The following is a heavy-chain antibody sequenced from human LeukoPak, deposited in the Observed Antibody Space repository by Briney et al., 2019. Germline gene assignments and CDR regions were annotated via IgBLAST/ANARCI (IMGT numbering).Heavy chain of an antibody. J-gene: IGHJ5*02. CDR3: ARGDFGRIAVAGPFDP. CDR2: INPNSGGT. CDR1: GYTFTGYY. Sequence: ASVTVSCKASGYTFTGYYMHWVRQAPGQGLEWMGWINPNSGGTNYAQKFQGRVTMTRDTSISTAYMELSRLRSDDTAVYYCARGDFGRIAVAGPFDPWGQGTLVTVSS. V-gene: IGHV1-2*02. D-gene: IGHD6-19*01.